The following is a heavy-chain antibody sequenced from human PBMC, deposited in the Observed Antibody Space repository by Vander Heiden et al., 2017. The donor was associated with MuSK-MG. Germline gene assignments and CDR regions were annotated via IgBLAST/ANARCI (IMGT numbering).Heavy chain of an antibody. D-gene: IGHD3-10*01. Sequence: EVQLLESGGGLVQPGGCLRHSCAASGFTFSTYAMSWVRQAPGKGMQGVSAISGSGDSTYHADSVKGRFSISRDNSKNTLYLQMNSLRAEDTAVYYCAKDQGDYDGSGSYYNVYDYWGQGTLVTVSS. CDR3: AKDQGDYDGSGSYYNVYDY. CDR1: GFTFSTYA. J-gene: IGHJ4*02. V-gene: IGHV3-23*01. CDR2: ISGSGDST.